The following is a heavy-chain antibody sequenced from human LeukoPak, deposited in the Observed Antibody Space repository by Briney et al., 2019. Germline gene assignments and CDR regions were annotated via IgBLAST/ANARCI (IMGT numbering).Heavy chain of an antibody. J-gene: IGHJ6*02. CDR1: GYSFDTYG. CDR3: ARPYCTSSCSTSYYYYALDV. CDR2: VSAYTGKI. D-gene: IGHD2-2*01. V-gene: IGHV1-18*01. Sequence: ASVKVSCKASGYSFDTYGLMWVRQAPGQALEWVGWVSAYTGKIEYEQKFQGRVTLTTDTSTDTAFMELRTLRSADTAVYYCARPYCTSSCSTSYYYYALDVWGQGTTVTVSS.